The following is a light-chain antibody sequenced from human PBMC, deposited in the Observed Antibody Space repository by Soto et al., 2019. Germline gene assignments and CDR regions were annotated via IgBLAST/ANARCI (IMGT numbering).Light chain of an antibody. Sequence: DIQMTQSPSTLSASVGDRVAITCRASQSISSWLAWYQQKPGKAPNLLIYKASTLKSGVPSRFSGSGSGTEFTLTISSLQPDDFATYYCQQYDIASWTFGQGTKVEIK. J-gene: IGKJ1*01. CDR3: QQYDIASWT. CDR2: KAS. V-gene: IGKV1-5*03. CDR1: QSISSW.